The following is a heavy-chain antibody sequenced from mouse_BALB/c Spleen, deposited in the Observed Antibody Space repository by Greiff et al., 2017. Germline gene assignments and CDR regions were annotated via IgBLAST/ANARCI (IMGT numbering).Heavy chain of an antibody. D-gene: IGHD1-1*01. CDR2: IYPGSGST. J-gene: IGHJ4*01. Sequence: LLQPGSELVRPGASVKLSCKASGYTFTSYWMHWVKQRHGQGLEWIGNIYPGSGSTNYDEKFKSKGTLTVDTSSSTAYMHLSSLTSEDSAVYYCSVLLRYENYYAMDYWGQGTSVTVSS. V-gene: IGHV1S22*01. CDR1: GYTFTSYW. CDR3: SVLLRYENYYAMDY.